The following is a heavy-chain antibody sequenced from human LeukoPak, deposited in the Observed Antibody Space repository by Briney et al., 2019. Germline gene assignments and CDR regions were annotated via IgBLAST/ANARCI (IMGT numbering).Heavy chain of an antibody. CDR1: GYSISSGYY. J-gene: IGHJ4*02. D-gene: IGHD5-24*01. CDR2: IYHSGST. CDR3: ARLLATISGVELNDY. Sequence: SETLSLTCAVSGYSISSGYYWGWIRQPPEKGLEWIGSIYHSGSTYYNPSLKSRVTISVDTSKNQFSLKLSSVTAADTAVYYCARLLATISGVELNDYWRQGTLVTVSS. V-gene: IGHV4-38-2*01.